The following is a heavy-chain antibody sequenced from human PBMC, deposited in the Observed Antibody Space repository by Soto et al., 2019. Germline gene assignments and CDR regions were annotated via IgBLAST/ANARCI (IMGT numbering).Heavy chain of an antibody. CDR2: INHSGST. J-gene: IGHJ4*02. D-gene: IGHD6-19*01. CDR1: GGSFSGYY. CDR3: ARVKEGTSGWTGGDY. V-gene: IGHV4-34*01. Sequence: QVQLQQWGAGLLKPSETLSLTCAVYGGSFSGYYWSWIRQPPGKGLEWIGEINHSGSTNYNPSLKSRVTISVDTSKNQCSLKLSSVTAADTAVYYCARVKEGTSGWTGGDYWGQGTLVTVSS.